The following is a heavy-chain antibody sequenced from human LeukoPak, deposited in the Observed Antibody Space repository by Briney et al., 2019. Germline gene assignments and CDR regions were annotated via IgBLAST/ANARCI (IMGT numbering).Heavy chain of an antibody. CDR3: TPRSFVGATVQRDFDF. D-gene: IGHD1-26*01. J-gene: IGHJ4*02. CDR2: IKSKADGGTT. CDR1: GFTFSNAW. Sequence: PGGSLRLSCAASGFTFSNAWMSWVRQAPGKGLEWVGRIKSKADGGTTDYAAPVKGRFTISRDDSKNTLYLQMNSLKTEDTAVYYCTPRSFVGATVQRDFDFWGQGTLVTVSS. V-gene: IGHV3-15*01.